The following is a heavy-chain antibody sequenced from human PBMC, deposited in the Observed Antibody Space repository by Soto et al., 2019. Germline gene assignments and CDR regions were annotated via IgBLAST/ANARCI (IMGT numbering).Heavy chain of an antibody. D-gene: IGHD6-19*01. CDR3: ARGRSALAVAGPYYYYMDV. CDR2: INHSGST. J-gene: IGHJ6*03. Sequence: SETLSLTCAVYGGSFSGYYWSWIRQPPGKGLEWIGEINHSGSTNYNPSLKSRVTISVDTSKNQFSLKLSSVTAADTAVYYCARGRSALAVAGPYYYYMDVWGKGTTVTVSS. V-gene: IGHV4-34*01. CDR1: GGSFSGYY.